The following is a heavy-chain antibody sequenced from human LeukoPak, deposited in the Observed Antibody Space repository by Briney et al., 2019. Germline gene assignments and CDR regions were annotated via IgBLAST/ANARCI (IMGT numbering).Heavy chain of an antibody. CDR2: IYHSGST. CDR1: GDSVSDGSYY. V-gene: IGHV4-31*03. J-gene: IGHJ6*02. CDR3: ASLWRGYRYGGDPYHYGLDV. D-gene: IGHD5-18*01. Sequence: SQTLSLTCTVSGDSVSDGSYYWSWIRQQPGKGLEWIGYIYHSGSTFYNPSLRSRLTISLDTSKNQFFLKLRSVTAADTAVYYCASLWRGYRYGGDPYHYGLDVWGQGTTVTVSS.